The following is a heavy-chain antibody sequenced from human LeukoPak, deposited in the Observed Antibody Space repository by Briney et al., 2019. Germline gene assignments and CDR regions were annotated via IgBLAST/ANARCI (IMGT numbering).Heavy chain of an antibody. CDR3: ARDGGYYYYMDV. CDR2: ISTSEST. D-gene: IGHD3-16*01. Sequence: SETLSLTCTVSSGSISSYSWSWIRQPAGKGLEWIGRISTSESTTYNPSLKSRVTMSVDTSENQFSLKLSSVTAADTAVYYCARDGGYYYYMDVWGKGTTVTVSS. J-gene: IGHJ6*03. V-gene: IGHV4-4*07. CDR1: SGSISSYS.